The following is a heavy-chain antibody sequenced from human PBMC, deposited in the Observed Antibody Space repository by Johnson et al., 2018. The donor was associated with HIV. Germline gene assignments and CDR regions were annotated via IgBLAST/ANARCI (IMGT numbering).Heavy chain of an antibody. J-gene: IGHJ3*02. V-gene: IGHV3-30*02. D-gene: IGHD6-19*01. CDR1: GFTFSSYG. CDR3: AKGEQWLVLGAFDI. Sequence: QVQLVESGGGVVQPGGSLRLSCAASGFTFSSYGMHWVRQAPGKGLEWVAFIRYDGSNKYYADSVKGRFTISRDNSKNTLYLQMNSLRAEDTAVYYCAKGEQWLVLGAFDIWGQGTMVTFSS. CDR2: IRYDGSNK.